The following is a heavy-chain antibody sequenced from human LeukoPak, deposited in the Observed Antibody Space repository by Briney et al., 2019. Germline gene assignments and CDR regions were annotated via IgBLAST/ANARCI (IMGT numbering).Heavy chain of an antibody. CDR1: GFTFSSSW. V-gene: IGHV3-23*01. J-gene: IGHJ4*02. CDR2: ISGSGGST. CDR3: AKPGPASGPIGY. Sequence: GGSLRLSCAASGFTFSSSWMTWVRQAPGKGLEWVSAISGSGGSTYYADSVKGRFTISRDNSKNTLYLQMNSLRAEDTAVYYCAKPGPASGPIGYWGQGTLVTVSS.